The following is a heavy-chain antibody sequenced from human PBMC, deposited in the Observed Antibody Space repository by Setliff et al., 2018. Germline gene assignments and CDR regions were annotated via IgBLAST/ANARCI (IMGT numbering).Heavy chain of an antibody. CDR2: IGGGDGTT. CDR1: GFAFRTYA. J-gene: IGHJ5*02. CDR3: AKLPSGYPYNWFDP. Sequence: GGSLRLSCAASGFAFRTYAMSWVRQAPGKGLEWVSDIGGGDGTTYYADSVKGRFTISRDNSKNTLYLQMNSLRAGDTAVYYCAKLPSGYPYNWFDPWGQGTLVTVSS. D-gene: IGHD3-22*01. V-gene: IGHV3-23*01.